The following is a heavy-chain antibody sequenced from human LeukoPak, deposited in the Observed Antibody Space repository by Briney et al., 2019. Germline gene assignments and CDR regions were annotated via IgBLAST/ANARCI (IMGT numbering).Heavy chain of an antibody. CDR2: TYCRSKWYN. Sequence: SQTLSLTCAISGDSVSSISNAWNWIRQSPSRGLEWVGSTYCRSKWYNDCAGSVKSRITINPDTFKNQFSLELSSATPDDTTVSYCASRSAAFDIWGQETLVTVSS. V-gene: IGHV6-1*01. J-gene: IGHJ3*02. CDR1: GDSVSSISNA. CDR3: ASRSAAFDI.